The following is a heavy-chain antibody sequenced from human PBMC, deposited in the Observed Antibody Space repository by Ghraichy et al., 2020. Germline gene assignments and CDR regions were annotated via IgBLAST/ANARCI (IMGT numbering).Heavy chain of an antibody. CDR3: ARDGSDREYSSGTYYTPHYFYYGLDV. CDR2: IYYSGST. Sequence: SETLSLTCTVSGGSIRSSGYYWGWIRQPPGKGLEWMGSIYYSGSTYYNPSLKSRVTISIDTSKNQFSLKVSSVTAADTAMYYCARDGSDREYSSGTYYTPHYFYYGLDVWGQGTTVTVSS. CDR1: GGSIRSSGYY. J-gene: IGHJ6*02. D-gene: IGHD3-10*01. V-gene: IGHV4-39*07.